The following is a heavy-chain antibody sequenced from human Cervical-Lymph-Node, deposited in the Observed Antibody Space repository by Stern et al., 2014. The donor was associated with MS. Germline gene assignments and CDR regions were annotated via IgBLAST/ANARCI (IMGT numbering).Heavy chain of an antibody. CDR1: GFTVINNR. CDR2: VYSVGST. J-gene: IGHJ4*02. D-gene: IGHD1-14*01. V-gene: IGHV3-66*02. Sequence: VQLVESGGGLVQPGESLRLSCAASGFTVINNRMGWVRQAPGQGLEWVSVVYSVGSTSYADAVKGRFSISRDNSKNTLFLQMNSLRPEDTAVYYFLREREGGNQEFWGQGTLVTVSS. CDR3: LREREGGNQEF.